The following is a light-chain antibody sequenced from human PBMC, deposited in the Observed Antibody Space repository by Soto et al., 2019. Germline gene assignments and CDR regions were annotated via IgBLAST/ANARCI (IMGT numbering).Light chain of an antibody. CDR3: MQAKQFPYT. J-gene: IGKJ2*01. Sequence: DLVVTQTPLSSPVTLGQPASISCRSSESLVHSDGTTYLSWFHQRPGQPPRLLIYHISNRFSGVPDRFSGSGAGTDFTLKISRVEDEDVGVYYCMQAKQFPYTLGQGTKLEIK. CDR2: HIS. CDR1: ESLVHSDGTTY. V-gene: IGKV2-24*01.